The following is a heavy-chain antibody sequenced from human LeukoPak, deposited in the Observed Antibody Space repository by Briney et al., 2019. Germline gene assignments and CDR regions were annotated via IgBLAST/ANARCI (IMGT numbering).Heavy chain of an antibody. CDR2: VSGSGGGT. J-gene: IGHJ4*02. CDR1: GFTFSSYA. CDR3: ANLRGRGAYACSGASCYSY. Sequence: GGSLRLSCAAAGFTFSSYAMSWVRQAPGKGLEWVSGVSGSGGGTYYTDSAKGRFTISRDNSKNTLFLQMNSLRVEDTAVYYCANLRGRGAYACSGASCYSYWGQGTLVTVS. V-gene: IGHV3-23*01. D-gene: IGHD2-15*01.